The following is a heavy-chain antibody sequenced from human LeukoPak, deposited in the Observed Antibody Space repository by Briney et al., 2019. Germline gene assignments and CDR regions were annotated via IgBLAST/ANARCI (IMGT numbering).Heavy chain of an antibody. Sequence: PGGSLRLSCAASGFTLNSYGMNWIPQAPGEGGEWVAVIWYDGSNKYYADSVKGRFTVSRDDSKNTLYLQMNNLRVDDTAIYYCARDGDSHGLTNHNWFHPWGQGTLVTVSS. J-gene: IGHJ5*02. V-gene: IGHV3-33*01. D-gene: IGHD5-18*01. CDR3: ARDGDSHGLTNHNWFHP. CDR1: GFTLNSYG. CDR2: IWYDGSNK.